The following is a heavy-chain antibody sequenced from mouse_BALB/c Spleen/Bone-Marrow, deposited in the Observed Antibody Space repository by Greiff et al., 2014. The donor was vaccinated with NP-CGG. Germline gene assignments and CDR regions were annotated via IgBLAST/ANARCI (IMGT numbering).Heavy chain of an antibody. CDR3: ARQLGLRWAMDY. V-gene: IGHV5-12-2*01. Sequence: EVKLMESGGGLVQPGGSLKLSCAASGFTFSSYTVSWVRQTPEKRLEWVAYIINGGGSTYYPDTVKGRFTISRDNAKNTLYLQMSSLKSEDTAMYYCARQLGLRWAMDYWGQGTSVTVSS. CDR2: IINGGGST. D-gene: IGHD3-1*01. CDR1: GFTFSSYT. J-gene: IGHJ4*01.